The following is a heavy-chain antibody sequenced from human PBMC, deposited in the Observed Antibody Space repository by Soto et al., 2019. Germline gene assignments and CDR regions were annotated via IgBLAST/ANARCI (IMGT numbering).Heavy chain of an antibody. V-gene: IGHV3-15*07. D-gene: IGHD6-19*01. CDR2: IKSISDGETT. CDR3: TRRIAVAGTYYLDY. CDR1: GFTFSHAW. Sequence: LLVESGGGFVQPGGSLRLSCVACGFTFSHAWIDWVRQAPGKGLEWVGRIKSISDGETTNYAASVAGRLTISRDDSKNTLFLHVNSLKTEDTGVYYCTRRIAVAGTYYLDYWGQGTLVTVSS. J-gene: IGHJ4*02.